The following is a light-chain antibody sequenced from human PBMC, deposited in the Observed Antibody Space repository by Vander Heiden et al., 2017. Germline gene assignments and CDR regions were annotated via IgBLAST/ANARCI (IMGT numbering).Light chain of an antibody. Sequence: DIQMTQSPSSLSAFVGDRVTITCRASQSISSYLNWYQQKPGKAPKLLIYAASSLQSGVPSRFSGSGSGTDFTLTISSLQPEDFATYYCQHFKTFGQGTKVEIK. CDR1: QSISSY. CDR3: QHFKT. CDR2: AAS. J-gene: IGKJ1*01. V-gene: IGKV1-39*01.